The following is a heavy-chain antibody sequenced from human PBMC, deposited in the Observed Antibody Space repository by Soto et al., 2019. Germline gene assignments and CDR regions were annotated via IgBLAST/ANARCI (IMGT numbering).Heavy chain of an antibody. D-gene: IGHD2-2*01. J-gene: IGHJ5*02. CDR2: VNHSGSA. Sequence: SETLSLTCAVYGGSFSGNYWTWIRQPPGKGLEWIGEVNHSGSAKYNPSLKSRVTISVDTSKNQISLKLASLTAADTALYYCVRRYCSRTSCLAGFDPWGRGTQVTVSS. CDR3: VRRYCSRTSCLAGFDP. V-gene: IGHV4-34*01. CDR1: GGSFSGNY.